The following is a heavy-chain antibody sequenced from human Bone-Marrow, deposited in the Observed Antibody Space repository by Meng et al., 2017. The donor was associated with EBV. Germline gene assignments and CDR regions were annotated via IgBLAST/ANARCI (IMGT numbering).Heavy chain of an antibody. CDR2: INTNTGNP. J-gene: IGHJ4*02. CDR3: ATSNNWSDFHY. Sequence: HVQIVLSGSELQKPGASVKVSCKTSGYPFTSSSLNWVRQAPGQGLEWMGWINTNTGNPTYALGFTGRIVFSLDTSVSTAYLQISSLKADDTGVYYCATSNNWSDFHYWGQGTLVTVSS. CDR1: GYPFTSSS. D-gene: IGHD1-1*01. V-gene: IGHV7-4-1*02.